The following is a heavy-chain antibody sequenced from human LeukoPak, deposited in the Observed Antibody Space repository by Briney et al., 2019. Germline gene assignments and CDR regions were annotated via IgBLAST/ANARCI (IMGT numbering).Heavy chain of an antibody. J-gene: IGHJ4*02. D-gene: IGHD1-26*01. Sequence: GGSLRLSCAASGFSFSDFYMSWIRQAPGRGLEWISYIGTRSNPIYYADSVKGRFTISRDDAKNSLYLQMNSLRVEDTAVYFCAREARGSGRDFDYWGQGILVTVSS. CDR3: AREARGSGRDFDY. V-gene: IGHV3-11*01. CDR1: GFSFSDFY. CDR2: IGTRSNPI.